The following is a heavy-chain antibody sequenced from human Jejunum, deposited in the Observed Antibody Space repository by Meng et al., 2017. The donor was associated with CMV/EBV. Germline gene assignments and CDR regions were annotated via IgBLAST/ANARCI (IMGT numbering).Heavy chain of an antibody. Sequence: VGVGELGGGLVQPGGSLRLSCVVSGFTVSSNCMNWVRQAPGKGLEWVSVIYSGGSTYYADSVKGRFTISRDNSKNMLYLQMNSLRAEDTAVYYCARRDEGYGPFDYWGQGTLVTVSS. CDR2: IYSGGST. V-gene: IGHV3-53*01. CDR1: GFTVSSNC. CDR3: ARRDEGYGPFDY. D-gene: IGHD3-10*01. J-gene: IGHJ4*02.